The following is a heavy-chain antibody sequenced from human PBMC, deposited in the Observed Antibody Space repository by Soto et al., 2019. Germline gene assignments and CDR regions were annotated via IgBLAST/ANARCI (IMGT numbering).Heavy chain of an antibody. CDR1: GGSMSSSSYY. Sequence: SETLSLTCTVSGGSMSSSSYYWGWIRQPPGTGLEWVGSIYYSGSSYYNPSLKSRVAISVDTSKNQFSLRLSSVTAADTAVYYCARHDRQGSTYYDFWSGYYPLDYWGQGTLVTVSS. CDR3: ARHDRQGSTYYDFWSGYYPLDY. CDR2: IYYSGSS. V-gene: IGHV4-39*01. D-gene: IGHD3-3*01. J-gene: IGHJ4*02.